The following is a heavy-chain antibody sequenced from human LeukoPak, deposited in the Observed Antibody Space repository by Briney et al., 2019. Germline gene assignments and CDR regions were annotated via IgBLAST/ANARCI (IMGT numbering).Heavy chain of an antibody. J-gene: IGHJ6*02. V-gene: IGHV4-39*01. Sequence: PSETLSLTCTVSGGSISSSSYYWGWIRQPPGKGLEWIGSIYYSGSTYYNPSLKSRVTISVDTSKNQFSLKLSSVTAADTAVYYCAEYCSSTSCYYYYGMDVWDQGTTVTVSS. CDR2: IYYSGST. CDR1: GGSISSSSYY. D-gene: IGHD2-2*01. CDR3: AEYCSSTSCYYYYGMDV.